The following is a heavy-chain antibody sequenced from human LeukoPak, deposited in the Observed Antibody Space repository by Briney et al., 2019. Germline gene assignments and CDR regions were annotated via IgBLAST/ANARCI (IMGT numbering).Heavy chain of an antibody. CDR3: ARADSSRGSWFDP. CDR1: GYTFTGYY. D-gene: IGHD6-13*01. Sequence: ASVKVSCKASGYTFTGYYMHWVRQAPGQGLEWMGWINPKTGGTKYAQRFQGRVTMTRDTSISTAYMELSRLRSDDTAVYYCARADSSRGSWFDPWGQGTLVTVSS. J-gene: IGHJ5*02. CDR2: INPKTGGT. V-gene: IGHV1-2*02.